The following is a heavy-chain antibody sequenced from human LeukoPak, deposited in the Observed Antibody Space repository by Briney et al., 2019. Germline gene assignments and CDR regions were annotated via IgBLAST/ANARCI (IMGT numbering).Heavy chain of an antibody. Sequence: PSETLSLTCTVSGGSISNYYWSWIRQPPGKGLEWIGFIYYSGSTNYNPSLKSRVTISVDTSKNQFSLKLSSVTAADTAVYYCARDRGHYFDYWGQGTLVTVSS. CDR1: GGSISNYY. J-gene: IGHJ4*02. CDR2: IYYSGST. V-gene: IGHV4-59*01. CDR3: ARDRGHYFDY.